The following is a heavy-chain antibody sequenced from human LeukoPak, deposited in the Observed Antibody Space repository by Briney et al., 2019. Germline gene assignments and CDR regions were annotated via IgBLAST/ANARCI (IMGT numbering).Heavy chain of an antibody. J-gene: IGHJ6*03. CDR1: GFTFSSYW. CDR2: INSDGSST. V-gene: IGHV3-74*01. Sequence: SGGSLRLSCAASGFTFSSYWMHWVRQAPGKGLVWVSRINSDGSSTSYADSVKGRFTISRDNAKNTLYLQMNSLRAEDTAVYYCARVGWFGELLSSIPNYYMDVWGKGTTVTISS. CDR3: ARVGWFGELLSSIPNYYMDV. D-gene: IGHD3-10*01.